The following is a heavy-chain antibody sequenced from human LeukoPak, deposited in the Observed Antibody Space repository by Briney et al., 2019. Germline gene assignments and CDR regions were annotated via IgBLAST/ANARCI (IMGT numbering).Heavy chain of an antibody. CDR2: ITESGDTT. J-gene: IGHJ4*02. CDR3: ATDYTPYVGASAD. Sequence: GGSLRLSCAASGLTFSSYAMSWVRQTPGKGLEWVSTITESGDTTHYTESVKGRFTFSRDNSRNTMYLQMNSLRAEDTAIYYCATDYTPYVGASADWGQGTLVTVSS. V-gene: IGHV3-23*01. D-gene: IGHD1-26*01. CDR1: GLTFSSYA.